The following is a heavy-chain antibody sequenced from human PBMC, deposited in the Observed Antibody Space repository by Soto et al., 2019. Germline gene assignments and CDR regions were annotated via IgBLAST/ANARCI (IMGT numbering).Heavy chain of an antibody. CDR3: AKAGYDSSGYVDY. V-gene: IGHV3-23*01. J-gene: IGHJ4*02. CDR1: GFTFSSYA. Sequence: SLRLSFAASGFTFSSYAMNWVRQAPGKGLERVSAISGSGGSTYYSDSVKGRFTISRDNSKNTLYLQMNSLRAEDTAVYYCAKAGYDSSGYVDYWGQGTLVTAPQ. CDR2: ISGSGGST. D-gene: IGHD3-22*01.